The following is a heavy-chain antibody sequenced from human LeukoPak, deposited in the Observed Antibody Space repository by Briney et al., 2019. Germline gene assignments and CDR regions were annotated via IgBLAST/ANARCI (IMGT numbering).Heavy chain of an antibody. J-gene: IGHJ6*03. Sequence: SETLSLTCTVSGYSIRSGYYWGWIRQPPGKGLEWIASIYHSGSTYYNPSLKSRVTISVDTSKNQFSLKLTSVTAADTAVYYCARAQRSYYMDVWGKGTTVTISS. CDR2: IYHSGST. V-gene: IGHV4-38-2*02. D-gene: IGHD1-1*01. CDR1: GYSIRSGYY. CDR3: ARAQRSYYMDV.